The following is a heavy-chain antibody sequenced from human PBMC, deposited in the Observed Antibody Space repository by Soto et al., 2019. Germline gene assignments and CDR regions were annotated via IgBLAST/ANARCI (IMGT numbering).Heavy chain of an antibody. J-gene: IGHJ6*02. CDR3: ARAGSYSLYYYYGMDV. CDR2: IGTAGDT. CDR1: GFTFSSYD. D-gene: IGHD1-26*01. V-gene: IGHV3-13*01. Sequence: GGSLRLSCAASGFTFSSYDMHWVRQATGKGLEWVSAIGTAGDTYYPGSVKGRFTISRENAKNSLYLQMNSLRAEDTAVYYCARAGSYSLYYYYGMDVWGQGTTVTVSS.